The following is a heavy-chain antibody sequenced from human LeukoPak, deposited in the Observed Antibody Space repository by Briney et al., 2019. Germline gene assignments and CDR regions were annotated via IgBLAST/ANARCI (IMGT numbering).Heavy chain of an antibody. V-gene: IGHV3-30*04. CDR3: ARAKPKNMVRGLIMRRESRYYFDY. Sequence: GGSLRLSCAASGFIFSGYAMDWVRQAPGKGLEWVAVTSSDGSNKYYADSVKGRFTISRDNSKNTLYLQMNSLRPEDTAVYYCARAKPKNMVRGLIMRRESRYYFDYWGQGTLVTVSS. CDR2: TSSDGSNK. D-gene: IGHD3-10*01. J-gene: IGHJ4*02. CDR1: GFIFSGYA.